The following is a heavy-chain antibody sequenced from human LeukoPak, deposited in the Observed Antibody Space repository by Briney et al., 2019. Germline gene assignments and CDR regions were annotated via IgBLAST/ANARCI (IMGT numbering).Heavy chain of an antibody. CDR1: GYTFTGYY. Sequence: GASVKVSCKASGYTFTGYYMHWVRQGPGQGLEWMGWINPNSGGTNYAQKFQGRVTMTRDTSISTAYMELSRLRSDDTAVYYCARGGSSWYFRPFDYWGQGTLVTVSS. CDR2: INPNSGGT. D-gene: IGHD6-13*01. CDR3: ARGGSSWYFRPFDY. V-gene: IGHV1-2*02. J-gene: IGHJ4*02.